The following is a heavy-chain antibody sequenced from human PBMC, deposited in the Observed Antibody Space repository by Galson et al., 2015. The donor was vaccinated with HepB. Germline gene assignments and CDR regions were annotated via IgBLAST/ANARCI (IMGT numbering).Heavy chain of an antibody. CDR3: AHSLGLVGPYFDY. Sequence: PALVKPTQTLTLTCTFSGFSFRASGVGVGWIRQPPGKALEWLALLYWNNDKHYSPSLRTRLTITKDTSKNQVVLMMTNMDPVDTGTYYCAHSLGLVGPYFDYWGQGTLVTVSS. V-gene: IGHV2-5*01. J-gene: IGHJ4*02. D-gene: IGHD2-8*02. CDR2: LYWNNDK. CDR1: GFSFRASGVG.